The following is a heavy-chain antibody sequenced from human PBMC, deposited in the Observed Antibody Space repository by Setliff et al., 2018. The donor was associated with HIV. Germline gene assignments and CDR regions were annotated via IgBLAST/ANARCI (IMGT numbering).Heavy chain of an antibody. Sequence: SETLSLTCGVDDGSFSGYSWSWIRQSPGKGLEWIGEVSRGGSTTYNPSLTGRVSVSVDTSKSQFSLKLTNVTAADAAAYYCARAVCPSLNCYSFFNYWGHGSLVTVSS. V-gene: IGHV4-34*01. J-gene: IGHJ4*01. CDR3: ARAVCPSLNCYSFFNY. CDR2: VSRGGST. CDR1: DGSFSGYS. D-gene: IGHD2-15*01.